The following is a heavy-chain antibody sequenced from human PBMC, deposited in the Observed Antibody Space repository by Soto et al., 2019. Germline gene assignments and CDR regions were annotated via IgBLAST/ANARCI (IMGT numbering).Heavy chain of an antibody. CDR1: GFTFSSYG. V-gene: IGHV3-33*01. D-gene: IGHD6-13*01. CDR2: IWYDGSNK. CDR3: ARDRLVYSSSWYPFDY. Sequence: VQLVESGGGVVQPGRSLRLSCAASGFTFSSYGMHWVRQAPGKGLEWVAVIWYDGSNKYYADSVKGRFTISRDNSKNTLYLQMNSLRAEDTAVYYCARDRLVYSSSWYPFDYWGQGTLVTVSS. J-gene: IGHJ4*02.